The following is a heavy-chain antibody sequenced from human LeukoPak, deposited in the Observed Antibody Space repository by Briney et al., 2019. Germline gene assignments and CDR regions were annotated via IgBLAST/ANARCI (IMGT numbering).Heavy chain of an antibody. V-gene: IGHV3-33*01. CDR3: ARDTASRPTISWRYYYYGMDV. J-gene: IGHJ6*02. Sequence: GRSLRLSCAASGFTFSSYGMHWVRQAPGKGLAWVAVIWYDGSNKYYADSVKGRFTISRDNSKNTLYLQMNSLRAEDTAVYYCARDTASRPTISWRYYYYGMDVWGQGTTVTVSS. CDR2: IWYDGSNK. CDR1: GFTFSSYG. D-gene: IGHD5-24*01.